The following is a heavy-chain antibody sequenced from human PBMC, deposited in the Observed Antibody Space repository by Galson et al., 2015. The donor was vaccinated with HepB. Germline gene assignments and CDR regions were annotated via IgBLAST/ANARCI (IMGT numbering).Heavy chain of an antibody. CDR1: GGSFSGYY. Sequence: ETLSLTCAVYGGSFSGYYWSWIRQPPGKGLEWIGEINHSGSTNYNPSLKSRVTISVDTSKNQFSLKLSSVTAADTAVYYCARGRPYSSNLYMDVWGKGTTVTVSS. CDR2: INHSGST. V-gene: IGHV4-34*01. CDR3: ARGRPYSSNLYMDV. J-gene: IGHJ6*03. D-gene: IGHD6-13*01.